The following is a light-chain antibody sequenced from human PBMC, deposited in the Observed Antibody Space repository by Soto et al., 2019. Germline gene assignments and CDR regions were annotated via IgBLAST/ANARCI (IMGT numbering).Light chain of an antibody. V-gene: IGKV3-20*01. J-gene: IGKJ2*03. CDR2: DAS. CDR3: QQYLSSPPYG. Sequence: EIVLTQSPGTLSLSPGERGTFSCRASQTISSYLAWYQHRPGQAPRLLIYDASSRATDIPDRFSGSGSGTDFTLTIGRLEPQDFAVYYCQQYLSSPPYGFGQGTKLEIK. CDR1: QTISSY.